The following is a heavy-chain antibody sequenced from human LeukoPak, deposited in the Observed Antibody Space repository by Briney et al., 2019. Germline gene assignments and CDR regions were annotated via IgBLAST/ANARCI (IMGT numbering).Heavy chain of an antibody. CDR3: ANCVRTLAPLDF. Sequence: PGGSLRLSCAASGFTLGSYSMNWVRQAPGKGLEWLSYISSVSNAIYYADSVKGRFTISRDNGKNSLYLQLNSLLGEGPAVYYYANCVRTLAPLDFWGKGTLVTVSS. CDR1: GFTLGSYS. V-gene: IGHV3-48*04. D-gene: IGHD1-7*01. J-gene: IGHJ4*02. CDR2: ISSVSNAI.